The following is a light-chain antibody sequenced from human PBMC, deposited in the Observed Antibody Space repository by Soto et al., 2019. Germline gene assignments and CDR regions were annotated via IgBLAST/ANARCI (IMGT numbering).Light chain of an antibody. CDR3: AACDDSLSAWV. CDR1: SSDVGRNY. J-gene: IGLJ3*02. Sequence: QLVLTQAPSASATPGQRVIISCSGSSSDVGRNYLHWYQHFPGTAPKLLIYRNDARPSGVPDRVSGSKSGTSASLAISGLRSEDEADYYCAACDDSLSAWVFGGGTQLTVL. V-gene: IGLV1-47*01. CDR2: RND.